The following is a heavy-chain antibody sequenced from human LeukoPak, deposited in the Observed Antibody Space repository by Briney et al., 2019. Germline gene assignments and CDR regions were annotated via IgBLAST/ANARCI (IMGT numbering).Heavy chain of an antibody. CDR2: IIPIFGTA. CDR3: AVGYCSSTSCYPLYYFDY. Sequence: SVKVSCKASGGTFSSYAISWMRQAPGQGLEWMGGIIPIFGTANYAQKFQGRVTITADESTSTAYMELSSLRSEDTAVYYCAVGYCSSTSCYPLYYFDYWGQGTLVTVSS. D-gene: IGHD2-2*01. J-gene: IGHJ4*02. CDR1: GGTFSSYA. V-gene: IGHV1-69*13.